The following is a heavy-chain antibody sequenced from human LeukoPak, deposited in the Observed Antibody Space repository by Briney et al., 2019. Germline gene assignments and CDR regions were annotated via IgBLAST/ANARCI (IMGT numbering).Heavy chain of an antibody. CDR1: GYIFTSYG. J-gene: IGHJ4*02. V-gene: IGHV1-18*01. CDR3: ARDLGVAPLGRTGWDY. Sequence: GASVKVSCKASGYIFTSYGISWVRQAPGQGLEWMGWISAYNGNTNYAQKLQGRVTMTTDTSTSTAYMELMSLRSDDTAVYYCARDLGVAPLGRTGWDYWGQGTLVTVSS. CDR2: ISAYNGNT. D-gene: IGHD3-10*01.